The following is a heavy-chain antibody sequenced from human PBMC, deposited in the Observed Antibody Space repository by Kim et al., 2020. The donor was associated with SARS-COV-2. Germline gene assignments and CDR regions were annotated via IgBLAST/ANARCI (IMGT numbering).Heavy chain of an antibody. D-gene: IGHD1-1*01. CDR1: GGSISSYY. Sequence: SETLSLTCTVSGGSISSYYWSWIRQPPGKGLEWIGYIYYSGSTNYNPSLKSRVTISVDTSKNQFSLKLSSVTAADTAVYYCARDSNDIWDFDYWGQGTLV. V-gene: IGHV4-59*01. CDR2: IYYSGST. J-gene: IGHJ4*02. CDR3: ARDSNDIWDFDY.